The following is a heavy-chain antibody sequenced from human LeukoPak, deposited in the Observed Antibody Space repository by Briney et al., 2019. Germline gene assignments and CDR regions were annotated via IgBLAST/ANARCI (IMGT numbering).Heavy chain of an antibody. Sequence: SETLSLTCTVSGGSISSSSYYWSWIRQPPGKGLEWIGYIYYSGSTNYSPSLKSRVTISVDTSKNQFSLKLSSVTAADTAVYYCARGLYYYDSSIAYWGQGTLVKVSS. CDR3: ARGLYYYDSSIAY. V-gene: IGHV4-61*01. CDR2: IYYSGST. D-gene: IGHD3-22*01. CDR1: GGSISSSSYY. J-gene: IGHJ4*02.